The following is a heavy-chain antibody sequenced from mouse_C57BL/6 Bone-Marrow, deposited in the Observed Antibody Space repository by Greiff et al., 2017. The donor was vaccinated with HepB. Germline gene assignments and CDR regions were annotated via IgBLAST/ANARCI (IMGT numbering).Heavy chain of an antibody. CDR2: IDPSDSYT. J-gene: IGHJ2*01. CDR1: GYTFTSYW. Sequence: QVQLQQPGAELVMPGASVKLSCKASGYTFTSYWMHWVKQRPGQGLEWIGEIDPSDSYTNYNQKFKGKSTLTVDKSSSTAYMQLSSLTSEDSAVYYCARPRYYGSSLDYWGQGTTLTVSS. CDR3: ARPRYYGSSLDY. V-gene: IGHV1-69*01. D-gene: IGHD1-1*01.